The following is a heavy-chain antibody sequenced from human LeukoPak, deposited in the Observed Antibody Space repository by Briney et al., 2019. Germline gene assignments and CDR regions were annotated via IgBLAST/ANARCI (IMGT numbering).Heavy chain of an antibody. D-gene: IGHD6-19*01. V-gene: IGHV3-23*01. Sequence: GGSLRLSCGASGFTFNTYAMSWVRQAPGKGLEWVSAISGSGGSTNHADSVKGRFTISRDNSKNTLYLQMNSLRAEDTAVYYCAKGHSSGWSYYYYFYMDVWGKGTTVTVSS. CDR3: AKGHSSGWSYYYYFYMDV. CDR1: GFTFNTYA. J-gene: IGHJ6*03. CDR2: ISGSGGST.